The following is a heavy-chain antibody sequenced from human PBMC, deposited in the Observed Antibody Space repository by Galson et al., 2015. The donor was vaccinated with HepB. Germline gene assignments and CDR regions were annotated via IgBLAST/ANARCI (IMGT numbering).Heavy chain of an antibody. CDR3: ARDLGYSSSWYLSGMDV. Sequence: SVKVSCKASGYTFTSYAMHWVRQAPGQRLEWMGWINAGNGNTKYSQKFQGRVTITRDTSASTAYMELSSLRSEDTAVYYCARDLGYSSSWYLSGMDVWGQGTTVTVSS. V-gene: IGHV1-3*01. J-gene: IGHJ6*02. CDR2: INAGNGNT. D-gene: IGHD6-13*01. CDR1: GYTFTSYA.